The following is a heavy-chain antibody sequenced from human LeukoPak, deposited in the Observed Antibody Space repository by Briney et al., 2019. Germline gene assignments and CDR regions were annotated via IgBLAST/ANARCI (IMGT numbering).Heavy chain of an antibody. CDR1: GFTFSSYA. CDR2: VSGSGGST. V-gene: IGHV3-23*01. CDR3: AKVVGLWSGYSNY. Sequence: PGGSLRLSCAASGFTFSSYAMSWVRQAPGKGLEWVSAVSGSGGSTYHADSVKGRFTISRDNSRNTLYLQMNSLRAEDTAVYYCAKVVGLWSGYSNYWGQGTLVTVSS. D-gene: IGHD3-3*01. J-gene: IGHJ4*02.